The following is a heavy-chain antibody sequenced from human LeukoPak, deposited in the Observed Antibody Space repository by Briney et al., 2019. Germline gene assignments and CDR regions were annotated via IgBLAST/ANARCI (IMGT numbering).Heavy chain of an antibody. CDR2: ISGSGGST. Sequence: GGSLRLSCAASGFTFSSYAMSWVRQAPGKGLEWVSAISGSGGSTYYADSVKGRFTISRDSSKNTLCLQMNSLRAEDTAVYYCARSYSSSWYGYFGMDVWGQGTTVTVSS. J-gene: IGHJ6*02. CDR3: ARSYSSSWYGYFGMDV. D-gene: IGHD6-13*01. CDR1: GFTFSSYA. V-gene: IGHV3-23*01.